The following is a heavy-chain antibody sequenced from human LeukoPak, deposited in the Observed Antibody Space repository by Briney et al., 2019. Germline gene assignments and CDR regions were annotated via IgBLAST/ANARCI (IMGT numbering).Heavy chain of an antibody. D-gene: IGHD6-19*01. J-gene: IGHJ4*02. CDR3: ARVVAGTDY. Sequence: PSETLSLTCVVSGYSISSSNWWSWIRQPPGRGLEWIGYMYHTGITSYNPSLKSRVTISVDTSKNQFSLKLSSVTAADTAVYYCARVVAGTDYWGQGTLVTVSS. CDR2: MYHTGIT. V-gene: IGHV4-28*03. CDR1: GYSISSSNW.